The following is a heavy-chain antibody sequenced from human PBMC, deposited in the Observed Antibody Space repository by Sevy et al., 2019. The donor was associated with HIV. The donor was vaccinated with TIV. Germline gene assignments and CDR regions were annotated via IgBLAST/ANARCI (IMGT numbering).Heavy chain of an antibody. Sequence: GGSLRLSCAASGFAFYDYSMSWIRQAPGKGLEWVATLSFGCGKINYADSVKGRFTISRDNSKNSFYLQMDNLRVEDTALYYCAREGCTRPLDYWGQGTRVTVS. D-gene: IGHD2-8*01. CDR3: AREGCTRPLDY. CDR2: LSFGCGKI. V-gene: IGHV3-23*01. J-gene: IGHJ4*02. CDR1: GFAFYDYS.